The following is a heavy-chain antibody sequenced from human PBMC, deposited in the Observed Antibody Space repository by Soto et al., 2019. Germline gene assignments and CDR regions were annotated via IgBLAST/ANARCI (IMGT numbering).Heavy chain of an antibody. J-gene: IGHJ4*02. Sequence: RLSCAASGFTFSSYAMHWVRQAPGKGLERVAVISYDGSNKYYADSVKGRFTISRDNSKNTLYLQMNSLRAEDTAVYYCARVLLWFGEHNEGFDYWGQRSLVTVSS. V-gene: IGHV3-30-3*01. D-gene: IGHD3-10*01. CDR1: GFTFSSYA. CDR2: ISYDGSNK. CDR3: ARVLLWFGEHNEGFDY.